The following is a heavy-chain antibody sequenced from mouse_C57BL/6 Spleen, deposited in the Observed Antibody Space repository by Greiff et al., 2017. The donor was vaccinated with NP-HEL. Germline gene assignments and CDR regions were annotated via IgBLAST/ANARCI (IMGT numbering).Heavy chain of an antibody. Sequence: EVKVEESGGGLVKPGGSLKLSCAASGFTFSSYTMSWVRQTPEKRLEWVATISGGGGNTYYPDSVKGRFTISRDNAKNTLYLQMSSLRSEDTALYYCAREPDYYFDYWGQGTTLTVSS. J-gene: IGHJ2*01. CDR3: AREPDYYFDY. CDR2: ISGGGGNT. D-gene: IGHD2-4*01. CDR1: GFTFSSYT. V-gene: IGHV5-9*01.